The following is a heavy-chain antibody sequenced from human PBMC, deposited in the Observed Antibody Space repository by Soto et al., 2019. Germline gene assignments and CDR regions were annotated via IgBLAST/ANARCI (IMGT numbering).Heavy chain of an antibody. Sequence: GGSLSLSCAASGFPFSNALMSWVRQAPGKGLEWVGRIKSKTDGGTTDYAAPVKGRFTISRDDSKNTLYLQMNSLKTEDTAVYYCTTRSGYFDWLLSVDYWGQGTLVTVSS. CDR3: TTRSGYFDWLLSVDY. CDR1: GFPFSNAL. J-gene: IGHJ4*02. V-gene: IGHV3-15*01. D-gene: IGHD3-9*01. CDR2: IKSKTDGGTT.